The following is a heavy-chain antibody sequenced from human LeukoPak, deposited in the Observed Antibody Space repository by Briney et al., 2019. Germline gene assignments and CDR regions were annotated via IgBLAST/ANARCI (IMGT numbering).Heavy chain of an antibody. V-gene: IGHV3-21*01. CDR1: GLSFSSYS. Sequence: PGGSLRLSCAASGLSFSSYSMNWVRQAPGKGLEWVSSISSSSSYIYYADSVKGRFTISRDNAKNSLYLQMNSLRAEDTAVYYCARGPSVTAMDYWGQGTLVTVSS. J-gene: IGHJ4*02. CDR3: ARGPSVTAMDY. D-gene: IGHD2-21*02. CDR2: ISSSSSYI.